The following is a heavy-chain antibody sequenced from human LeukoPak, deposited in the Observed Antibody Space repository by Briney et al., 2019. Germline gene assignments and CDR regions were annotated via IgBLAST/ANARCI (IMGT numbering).Heavy chain of an antibody. J-gene: IGHJ4*02. CDR1: GFTFDDYA. CDR2: ISWNSGSI. CDR3: AIFGVAHPDY. V-gene: IGHV3-9*01. Sequence: GGSLRLSCAASGFTFDDYAMHWVRQAPGKGLEWVSGISWNSGSIGYADSVKGRFTISRDNAKNSLYLQMNSLRAEDTALYYCAIFGVAHPDYWGQGTPVTVSS. D-gene: IGHD3-3*01.